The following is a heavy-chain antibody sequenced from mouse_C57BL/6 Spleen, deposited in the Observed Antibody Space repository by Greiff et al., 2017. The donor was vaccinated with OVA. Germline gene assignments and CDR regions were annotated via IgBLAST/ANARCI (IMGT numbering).Heavy chain of an antibody. Sequence: EVQLEQSGGDLVKPGGSLKLSCEASGFTFTSYGMSWVRQTPDKRLEWVATISSGGSYTYYPDSFKGRFTISRDNAKTTRYMQLSSLKSEDTAMYYCARNYGQEAMDYWGQGTSVTVSA. CDR2: ISSGGSYT. D-gene: IGHD1-1*02. CDR3: ARNYGQEAMDY. V-gene: IGHV5-6*01. CDR1: GFTFTSYG. J-gene: IGHJ4*01.